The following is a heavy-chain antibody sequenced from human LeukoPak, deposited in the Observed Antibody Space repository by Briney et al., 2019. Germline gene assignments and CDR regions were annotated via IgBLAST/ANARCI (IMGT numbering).Heavy chain of an antibody. Sequence: SETLSLTCTVSGVSISSSNSYWGWIRQPPGKGLEWIGSIYYSGNTYYNASLKSRVTMSVDTSNNRFSLKLSSVTAADTALYYCARGGWAALDYWGQGTLVTVSS. CDR1: GVSISSSNSY. CDR3: ARGGWAALDY. D-gene: IGHD2-15*01. J-gene: IGHJ4*02. CDR2: IYYSGNT. V-gene: IGHV4-39*07.